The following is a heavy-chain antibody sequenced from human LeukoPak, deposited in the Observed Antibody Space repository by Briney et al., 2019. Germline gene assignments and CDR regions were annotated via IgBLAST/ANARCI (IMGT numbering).Heavy chain of an antibody. V-gene: IGHV3-23*01. D-gene: IGHD2-2*01. Sequence: GGSLRLSCAASRFTFSNDAMSWVRQAAGRGLERVSGMTSGHSTFYADSVKGRFTISRDNSKNTVYLQMNSLRAEDTAVYYCAKDYPECTGTTCSGEAFFDYWGQGTLVTVSS. CDR2: MTSGHST. CDR3: AKDYPECTGTTCSGEAFFDY. J-gene: IGHJ4*02. CDR1: RFTFSNDA.